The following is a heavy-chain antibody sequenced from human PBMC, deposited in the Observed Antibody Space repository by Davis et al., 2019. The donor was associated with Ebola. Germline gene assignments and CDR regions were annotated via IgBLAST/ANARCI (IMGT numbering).Heavy chain of an antibody. J-gene: IGHJ6*02. CDR2: ISSSSSTI. Sequence: GGSLRLSCAASGLTFSRYSFTWVRHAPGPGLAWVSYISSSSSTIYYADSVKGRFTISRDNAKNSLYLQMNSLRAEDTAVYYCAKSDRMDVWGQGTTVTVSS. CDR3: AKSDRMDV. CDR1: GLTFSRYS. V-gene: IGHV3-48*01.